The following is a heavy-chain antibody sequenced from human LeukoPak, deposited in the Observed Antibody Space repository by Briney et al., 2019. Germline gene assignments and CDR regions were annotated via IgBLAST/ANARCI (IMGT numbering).Heavy chain of an antibody. D-gene: IGHD5-18*01. CDR1: GFTFSSYE. CDR3: ARVDTAFDAFDI. Sequence: PGGSLRLSCAASGFTFSSYEMNWVRQAPGKGLEWVSYISSSGSTIYYADSVKGRFTISRDNAKNSLYLQMNSLRAEDTAVYYCARVDTAFDAFDIWGQGTMVTVSS. CDR2: ISSSGSTI. J-gene: IGHJ3*02. V-gene: IGHV3-48*03.